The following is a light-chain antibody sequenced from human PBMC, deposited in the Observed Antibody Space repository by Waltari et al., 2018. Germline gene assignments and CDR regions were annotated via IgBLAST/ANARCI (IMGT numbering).Light chain of an antibody. CDR3: TSYTSRHSLV. CDR2: DVS. CDR1: SRDGGDYDR. J-gene: IGLJ1*01. V-gene: IGLV2-14*03. Sequence: QSALTQPASVSGSPGQSITISCTGTSRDGGDYDRVSWYQQHPGQAPKVVIFDVSYRPSGVSNRFSGSKSGNTASLTISGLQAEDEADYYCTSYTSRHSLVFGTGTKVTVL.